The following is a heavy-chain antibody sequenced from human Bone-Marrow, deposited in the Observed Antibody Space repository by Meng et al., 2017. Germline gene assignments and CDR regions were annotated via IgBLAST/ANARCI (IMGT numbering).Heavy chain of an antibody. CDR1: GFTFDDYG. CDR2: INWNGGST. CDR3: ARDIQRGMFDY. J-gene: IGHJ4*02. Sequence: GESLKISCAASGFTFDDYGMSWVRQAPGKGLEWVSGINWNGGSTGYADSVKGRFTISRDNAKNSLYLQMNSLRAEDTAVYYCARDIQRGMFDYWGQGTLVTVSS. V-gene: IGHV3-20*04. D-gene: IGHD5-18*01.